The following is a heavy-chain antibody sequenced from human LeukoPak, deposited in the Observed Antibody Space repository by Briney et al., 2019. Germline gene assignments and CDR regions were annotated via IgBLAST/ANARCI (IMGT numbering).Heavy chain of an antibody. CDR2: IDQDGSEK. J-gene: IGHJ4*02. CDR1: GFTFSSYW. V-gene: IGHV3-7*01. CDR3: ASGPRREYFFDY. Sequence: GGSLRLSCAASGFTFSSYWMTWVRQAPGKGLEWVANIDQDGSEKNYVDSVKGRFTISRDNAKNSLYLQMNTLRGEDTAVYFCASGPRREYFFDYWGQGTLVTVSS.